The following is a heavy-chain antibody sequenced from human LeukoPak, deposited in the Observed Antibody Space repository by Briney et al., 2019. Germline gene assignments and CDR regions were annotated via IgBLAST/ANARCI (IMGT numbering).Heavy chain of an antibody. CDR1: GGSISSYY. Sequence: AETLSLTCTASGGSISSYYWSWIRQPPGRGLEWVGIIYCSGSNNYNASLKSRVTISVDKTKNNFPLQMSTMTAADTAVYDCARADSSGWYEVDYWGQGTLVTVSS. V-gene: IGHV4-59*01. CDR3: ARADSSGWYEVDY. J-gene: IGHJ4*02. D-gene: IGHD6-19*01. CDR2: IYCSGSN.